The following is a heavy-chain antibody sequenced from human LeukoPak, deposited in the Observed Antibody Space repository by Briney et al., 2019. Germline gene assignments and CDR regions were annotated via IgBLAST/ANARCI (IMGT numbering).Heavy chain of an antibody. CDR3: ARTYYYGSGSWYYFDY. D-gene: IGHD3-10*01. CDR2: ISGSGGST. V-gene: IGHV3-23*01. CDR1: GFTFSSYA. J-gene: IGHJ4*02. Sequence: GGSLRLSCAASGFTFSSYAMSWVRQAPGKGLEWVSAISGSGGSTYYADSVKGRFTISRDNSKNTLYLQMNSLRAEDTAVYYCARTYYYGSGSWYYFDYWGQGTLVTVSS.